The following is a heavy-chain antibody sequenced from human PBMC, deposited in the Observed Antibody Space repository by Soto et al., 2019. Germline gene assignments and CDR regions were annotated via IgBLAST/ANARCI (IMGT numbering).Heavy chain of an antibody. V-gene: IGHV3-15*01. CDR2: IKIKTVGGTT. J-gene: IGHJ2*01. CDR3: TTVDTYWGSGVERGYFDL. CDR1: GFTFSNAW. Sequence: GGSLRLSCAASGFTFSNAWMSGVRQAPGKGLGWVGRIKIKTVGGTTDYAAPGKGRFHISRDDSKNTLYLPMNNLRTEDTAVYYCTTVDTYWGSGVERGYFDLWGRGTLVTVSS. D-gene: IGHD7-27*01.